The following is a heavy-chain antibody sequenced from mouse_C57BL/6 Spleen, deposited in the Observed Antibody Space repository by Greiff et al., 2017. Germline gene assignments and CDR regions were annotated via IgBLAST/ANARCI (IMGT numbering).Heavy chain of an antibody. D-gene: IGHD2-1*01. Sequence: QVQLQQPGAELVKPGASVKLSCKASGYTFTSYWMHWVKQRPGRGLEWIGSIDPYSGGTNYNDKFKSKATLTVDKPSSTAYIQLRSLTSEDSAVYVCARGRAGNSVRYFDVWGTGTTVTVSS. CDR2: IDPYSGGT. J-gene: IGHJ1*03. CDR1: GYTFTSYW. CDR3: ARGRAGNSVRYFDV. V-gene: IGHV1-72*01.